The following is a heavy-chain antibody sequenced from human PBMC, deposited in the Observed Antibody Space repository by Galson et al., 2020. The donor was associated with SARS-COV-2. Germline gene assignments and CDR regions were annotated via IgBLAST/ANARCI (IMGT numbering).Heavy chain of an antibody. D-gene: IGHD6-13*01. Sequence: GGSLRLSCAASGFTFSGQAMHWVRQAPGKGLEWVGIISYDGSTRYNGDSVKGRFTISRDNSKNTLFHQMNNLRPEDTATYYCARETDDYSSSWYDYWGQGTRVTVSS. V-gene: IGHV3-30*01. CDR3: ARETDDYSSSWYDY. J-gene: IGHJ4*02. CDR2: ISYDGSTR. CDR1: GFTFSGQA.